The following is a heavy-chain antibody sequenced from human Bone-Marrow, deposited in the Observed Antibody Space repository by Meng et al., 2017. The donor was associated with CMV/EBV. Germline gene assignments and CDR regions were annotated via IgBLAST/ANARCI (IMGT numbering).Heavy chain of an antibody. CDR2: ISYDGSNK. Sequence: SRVTFSSYGMHWVRQAPGKGLEWVAVISYDGSNKYYADSVKGRFTISRDNSKNTLYLQMNSLRAEDTAVYYCAKDGYCSGGSCYPDPWGQGTLVTVSS. CDR1: RVTFSSYG. V-gene: IGHV3-30*18. D-gene: IGHD2-15*01. CDR3: AKDGYCSGGSCYPDP. J-gene: IGHJ5*02.